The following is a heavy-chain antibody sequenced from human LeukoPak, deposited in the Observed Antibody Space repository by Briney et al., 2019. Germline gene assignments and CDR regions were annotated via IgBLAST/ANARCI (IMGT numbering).Heavy chain of an antibody. CDR2: INPNSGGT. CDR1: GCTFTGYY. J-gene: IGHJ4*02. V-gene: IGHV1-2*02. D-gene: IGHD6-13*01. Sequence: GASVKVSCKASGCTFTGYYMHWVRQAPGQGLEWMGWINPNSGGTNYAQKFQGRVTMTRDTSISTAYMELSRLRSDDTAVYYCAKEKTSSWRIFDYWGQGTLVTVSS. CDR3: AKEKTSSWRIFDY.